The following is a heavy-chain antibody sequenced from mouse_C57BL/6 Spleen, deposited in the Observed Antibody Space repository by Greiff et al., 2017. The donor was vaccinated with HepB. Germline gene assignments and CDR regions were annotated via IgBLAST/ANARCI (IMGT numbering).Heavy chain of an antibody. V-gene: IGHV1-78*01. J-gene: IGHJ1*03. D-gene: IGHD1-1*01. CDR1: GYTFTDHT. Sequence: VKLMESDAELVKPGASVKISCKVSGYTFTDHTIHWMKQRPEQGLEWIGYIYPRDGSTKYNEKFKGKATLTADKSSSTAYMQLNSLTSEDSAVYFCARDGNLLLWYFDVWGTGTTVTVSS. CDR3: ARDGNLLLWYFDV. CDR2: IYPRDGST.